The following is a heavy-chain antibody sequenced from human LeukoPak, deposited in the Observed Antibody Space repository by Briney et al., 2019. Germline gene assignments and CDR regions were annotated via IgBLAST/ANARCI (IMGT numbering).Heavy chain of an antibody. CDR2: IYHGGST. CDR3: ARVPHSSSSEWFDP. Sequence: SETLFPTCTVSGYSISSGYYWGWIRQPPGKGLEWIGSIYHGGSTYYNPSLKSRVTISVDTSKNQFSLKLSSVTAADTAVFYCARVPHSSSSEWFDPWGQGTLVTVSS. D-gene: IGHD6-6*01. J-gene: IGHJ5*02. V-gene: IGHV4-38-2*02. CDR1: GYSISSGYY.